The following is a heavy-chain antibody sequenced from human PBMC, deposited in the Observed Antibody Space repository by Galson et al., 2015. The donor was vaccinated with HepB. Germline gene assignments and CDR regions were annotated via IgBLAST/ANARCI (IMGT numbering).Heavy chain of an antibody. CDR3: ARAIYGDWGSDAFDV. D-gene: IGHD4-17*01. V-gene: IGHV3-7*01. CDR2: IKQDGSEK. Sequence: SLRLSCAASGFTFSNYWMSWVRQAPGKGLEWVANIKQDGSEKHYVDSVKGRLTISRDNVKNSLYLQMSTLRAEDTAVYYCARAIYGDWGSDAFDVWGQGTMVTVSS. J-gene: IGHJ3*01. CDR1: GFTFSNYW.